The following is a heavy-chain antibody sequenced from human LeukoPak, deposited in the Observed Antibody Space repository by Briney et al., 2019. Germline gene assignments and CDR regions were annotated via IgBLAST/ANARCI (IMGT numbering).Heavy chain of an antibody. CDR1: GYTFTGYY. J-gene: IGHJ4*02. CDR3: ARAEIWGSLPLAVGDY. D-gene: IGHD3-16*01. V-gene: IGHV1-2*02. CDR2: INPNSGGT. Sequence: GASVKVSCKASGYTFTGYYMHWVRQAPGQGLEWMGWINPNSGGTNYAQKFQGRVTMTRDTPISTAYMELSRLRSDDTAVYYCARAEIWGSLPLAVGDYWGQGTLVTVSS.